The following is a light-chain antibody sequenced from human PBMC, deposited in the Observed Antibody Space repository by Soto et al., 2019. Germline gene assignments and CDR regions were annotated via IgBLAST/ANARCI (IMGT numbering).Light chain of an antibody. CDR2: EVV. Sequence: QSALTQSPSASGSPGQSVTISCTGTKNDIGVYDFVFWYQHHPGKAPRLIIYEVVQRPSGVPDRFSGSKSGNTASLTVSGLQAADEADYFCKSYAGSNTYVFGSGTKVTVL. CDR3: KSYAGSNTYV. CDR1: KNDIGVYDF. J-gene: IGLJ1*01. V-gene: IGLV2-8*01.